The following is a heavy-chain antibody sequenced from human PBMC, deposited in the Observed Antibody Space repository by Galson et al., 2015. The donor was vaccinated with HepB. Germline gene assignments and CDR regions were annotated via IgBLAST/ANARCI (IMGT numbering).Heavy chain of an antibody. V-gene: IGHV4-59*01. Sequence: SETLSLTCTVSGGSISDYYWSWIRQPPGKGLEWIGYIYYSGSTNYNPSLKSRVTISVDTSKSQFSLRLSSVTAADTAVYYCASSYSSSWYSSLWYWGQGTLVTVSS. J-gene: IGHJ4*02. CDR1: GGSISDYY. CDR2: IYYSGST. CDR3: ASSYSSSWYSSLWY. D-gene: IGHD6-13*01.